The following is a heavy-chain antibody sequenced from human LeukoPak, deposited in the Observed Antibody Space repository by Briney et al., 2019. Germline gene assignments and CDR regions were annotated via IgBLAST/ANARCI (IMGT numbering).Heavy chain of an antibody. CDR3: ARTGRWEPTTRGAFDI. CDR1: GGSFSGYY. V-gene: IGHV4-34*01. D-gene: IGHD1-26*01. CDR2: INHSGST. Sequence: SETLSLTCAVYGGSFSGYYWSWIRQPPGKGLEWIGEINHSGSTNYNPSLKSRVTISVDTSKNQFSLKLSSVTAADTAVYYCARTGRWEPTTRGAFDIWGQGTMVTVSS. J-gene: IGHJ3*02.